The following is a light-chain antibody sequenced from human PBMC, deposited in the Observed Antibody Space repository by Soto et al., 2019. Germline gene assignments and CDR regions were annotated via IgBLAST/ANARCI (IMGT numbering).Light chain of an antibody. CDR2: GNN. V-gene: IGLV1-40*01. CDR1: ISKVGAGYA. J-gene: IGLJ1*01. CDR3: QYYDSRLTASYV. Sequence: QSVLSRTPSISGAPGQRVSSSGIVSISKVGAGYAVHWYQQLPGKAPKLLIYGNNNRPSGGPDRFSGSKSGTSASLAITGLQAEDEADYYCQYYDSRLTASYVVGGGTKVTV.